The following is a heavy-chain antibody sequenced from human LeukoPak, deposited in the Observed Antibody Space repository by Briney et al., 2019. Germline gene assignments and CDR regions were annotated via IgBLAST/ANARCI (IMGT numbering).Heavy chain of an antibody. J-gene: IGHJ4*02. Sequence: SETLSLTCTVSGGSISSSTYYWAWVRQPPGKGLEWIGYIYYSGSTNYNPSLKSRVTISVDTSKNQFSLKLSSVTAADTAVYYCARVVEEYYYGSGSYYYFDYWGQGTLVTVSS. CDR2: IYYSGST. CDR3: ARVVEEYYYGSGSYYYFDY. V-gene: IGHV4-61*05. D-gene: IGHD3-10*01. CDR1: GGSISSSTYY.